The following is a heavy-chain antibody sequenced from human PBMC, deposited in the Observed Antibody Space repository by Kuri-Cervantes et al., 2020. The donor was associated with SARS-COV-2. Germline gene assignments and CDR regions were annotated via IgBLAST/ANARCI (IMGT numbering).Heavy chain of an antibody. CDR1: GFSLSNARMG. J-gene: IGHJ4*02. CDR3: ARIRAVVVALDY. D-gene: IGHD2-2*01. V-gene: IGHV2-70*11. Sequence: SGPTLVKPTETLTLTCTVSGFSLSNARMGVSWIRQPPGKALEWLARIDWDDDKYYSTSLKTRLTISKDTSKNQVVLTMTNMDPVDTATYYCARIRAVVVALDYWGQGTLVTVSS. CDR2: IDWDDDK.